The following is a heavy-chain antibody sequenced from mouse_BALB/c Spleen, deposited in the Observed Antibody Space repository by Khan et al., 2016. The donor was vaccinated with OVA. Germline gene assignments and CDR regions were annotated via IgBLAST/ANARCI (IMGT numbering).Heavy chain of an antibody. J-gene: IGHJ2*01. Sequence: QVQLKQSGPELVKPGASVMMSCKASGYTFTSSVITWVQQRTGQGLEWIGEIYPGCDDAYYHDGFKGKATLTADISSNTTHIQLSSLTSEDSAVYIAARGDGYYVYMDYWGQGTALTVSS. V-gene: IGHV1-81*01. CDR1: GYTFTSSV. CDR2: IYPGCDDA. D-gene: IGHD2-3*01. CDR3: ARGDGYYVYMDY.